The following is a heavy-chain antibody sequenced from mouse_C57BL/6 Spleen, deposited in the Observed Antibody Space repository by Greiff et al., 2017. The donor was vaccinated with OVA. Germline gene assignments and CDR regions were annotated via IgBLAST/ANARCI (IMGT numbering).Heavy chain of an antibody. V-gene: IGHV1-76*01. CDR2: IYPGSGNT. Sequence: LQESGAELVRPGASVKLSCKASGYTFTDYYINWVKQRPGQGLEWIARIYPGSGNTYYNEKFKGKATLTAEKSSSTAHMQLSSLTSEDSAVYFCARVRYYGSSPYYYAMDYWGQGTSVTVSS. J-gene: IGHJ4*01. CDR3: ARVRYYGSSPYYYAMDY. D-gene: IGHD1-1*01. CDR1: GYTFTDYY.